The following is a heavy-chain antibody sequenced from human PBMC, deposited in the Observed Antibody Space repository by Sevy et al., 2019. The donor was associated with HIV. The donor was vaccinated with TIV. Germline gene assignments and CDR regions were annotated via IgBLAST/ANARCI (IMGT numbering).Heavy chain of an antibody. CDR3: AGGGAYYYDGSGSDDAFDI. J-gene: IGHJ3*02. V-gene: IGHV1-18*04. CDR2: ISAYNGNT. CDR1: GYTFTSYG. Sequence: ASMKVSCKASGYTFTSYGISWVRQAPGQGLEWMGWISAYNGNTNYAQKLQGRVTMTTDTSTSTAYMELRSLRSDVTAVYSCAGGGAYYYDGSGSDDAFDIWRQGTMVTVSS. D-gene: IGHD3-22*01.